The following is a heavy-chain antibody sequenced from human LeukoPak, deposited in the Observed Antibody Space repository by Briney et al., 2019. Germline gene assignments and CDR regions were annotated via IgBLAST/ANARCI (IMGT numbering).Heavy chain of an antibody. CDR1: GGSISSGGYY. CDR2: IYYSGTT. CDR3: ARAQDGSCDY. D-gene: IGHD2-15*01. Sequence: SETLSLTCTVSGGSISSGGYYWNWIRQHPGKGLEWIGYIYYSGTTYYNPSLKSRLSISVDTSKSQFSLKLSSVTAADTAVYYCARAQDGSCDYWGQGTLVTVSS. V-gene: IGHV4-31*03. J-gene: IGHJ4*02.